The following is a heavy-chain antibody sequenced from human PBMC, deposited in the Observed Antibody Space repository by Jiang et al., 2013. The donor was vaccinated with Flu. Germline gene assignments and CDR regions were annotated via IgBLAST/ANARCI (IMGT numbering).Heavy chain of an antibody. J-gene: IGHJ5*02. CDR2: IYYSGTT. CDR3: ARDASAGYNWFDP. CDR1: GGSISSYH. V-gene: IGHV4-59*01. D-gene: IGHD1-26*01. Sequence: GPGLVKPSETPSLTCTVSGGSISSYHWSWIRQPPGKGLEWIGYIYYSGTTNYNPSLKSRVTISVDTSKNQFSLKLSSVTAADTAVYYCARDASAGYNWFDPWGQGTLVTVSS.